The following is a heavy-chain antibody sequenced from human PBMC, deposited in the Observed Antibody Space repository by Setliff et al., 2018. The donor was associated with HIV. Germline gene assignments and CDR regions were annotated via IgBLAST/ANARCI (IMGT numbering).Heavy chain of an antibody. J-gene: IGHJ6*03. CDR2: FYYSGST. V-gene: IGHV4-59*11. CDR1: GGSISSHY. D-gene: IGHD3-3*01. Sequence: PSETLSLTCTVSGGSISSHYWSWIQQPPGKGLEWIGYFYYSGSTNYNPSLKSRVTISVDTSKNQFYLKLSSVTAADTAVYYCARGGGFLEWLSPMDVWGRGTTVTVSS. CDR3: ARGGGFLEWLSPMDV.